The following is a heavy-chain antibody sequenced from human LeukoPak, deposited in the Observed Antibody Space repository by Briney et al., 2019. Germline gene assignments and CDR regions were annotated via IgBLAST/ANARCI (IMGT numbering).Heavy chain of an antibody. J-gene: IGHJ6*03. CDR1: GFTFSSYA. V-gene: IGHV3-30*04. CDR3: ARDQCSIAVAHCYYMDV. D-gene: IGHD6-19*01. Sequence: GGSLRLSCAASGFTFSSYAMHWVRQAPGKGLEWVAVISYDGSNKYYADSVKGRFTISRDNSKNTLYLQMNSLRAEDTAVYYCARDQCSIAVAHCYYMDVWGKGTTVTVSS. CDR2: ISYDGSNK.